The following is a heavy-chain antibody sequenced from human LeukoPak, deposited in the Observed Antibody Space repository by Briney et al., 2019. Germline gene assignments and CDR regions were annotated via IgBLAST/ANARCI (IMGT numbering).Heavy chain of an antibody. V-gene: IGHV3-53*01. J-gene: IGHJ3*02. CDR1: GFTVSSNY. CDR3: ARGGSYLSAFDI. D-gene: IGHD1-26*01. Sequence: AGGSLRLSCAASGFTVSSNYMSWVRQAPAKGLEWVSIIYSGGSTFYADSVKGRFTISRDNSKNTLYLQMNSLRAEDTAVYYCARGGSYLSAFDICGQGTMVTVSS. CDR2: IYSGGST.